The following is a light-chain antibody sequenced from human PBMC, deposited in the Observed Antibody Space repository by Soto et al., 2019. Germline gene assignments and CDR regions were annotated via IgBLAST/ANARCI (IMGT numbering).Light chain of an antibody. J-gene: IGLJ1*01. Sequence: QSALTQPPSASGSPGQSVTISCTGTSSDVGDYNYVSWYQQHPGKAPKLMIYEVSKRPSGVPDRFFGSKSGNTASLTVSGLQAEDEADYYCSSYAGSLYIFGTGTKVTVL. CDR2: EVS. V-gene: IGLV2-8*01. CDR1: SSDVGDYNY. CDR3: SSYAGSLYI.